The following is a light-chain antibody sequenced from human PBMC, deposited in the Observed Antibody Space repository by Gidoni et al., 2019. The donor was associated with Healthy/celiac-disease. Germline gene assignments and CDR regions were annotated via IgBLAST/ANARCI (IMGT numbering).Light chain of an antibody. Sequence: EIVMTQPPATLSVSPGGRATLSCRASQRVSSNVAWYQQKPGQAPRLLIYGASTRATGIPARFSGSGAGTEFTLTISSLQSEDFAVYYCQQYNNWLALTFGGGTKVEIK. CDR3: QQYNNWLALT. V-gene: IGKV3-15*01. CDR2: GAS. CDR1: QRVSSN. J-gene: IGKJ4*01.